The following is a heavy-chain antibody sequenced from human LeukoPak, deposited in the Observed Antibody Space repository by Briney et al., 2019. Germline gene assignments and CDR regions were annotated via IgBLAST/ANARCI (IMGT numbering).Heavy chain of an antibody. CDR3: ARPLAVYYDFWSGPTPLGY. J-gene: IGHJ4*02. V-gene: IGHV5-51*01. Sequence: PGESLKISCKGSGYSFSNYWLGWVRQMPGKGLEWMGIIYPGDSDTRYSPSFQGQVTISADKSISTAYLQWSSLKASDTAMYYCARPLAVYYDFWSGPTPLGYWGQGTLVTVSS. D-gene: IGHD3-3*01. CDR1: GYSFSNYW. CDR2: IYPGDSDT.